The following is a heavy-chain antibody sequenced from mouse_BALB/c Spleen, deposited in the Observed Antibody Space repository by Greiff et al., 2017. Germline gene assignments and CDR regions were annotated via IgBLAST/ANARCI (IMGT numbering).Heavy chain of an antibody. Sequence: VKLMESGPGLVAPSQSLSITCTVSGFSLTSYGVHWVRQPPGKGLEWLGVIWAGGSTNYNSALMSRLSISKDNSKSQVFLKMNSLQTDDTAMYYCAREERGVVGHYAMDYWGQGTSVTVSS. CDR2: IWAGGST. V-gene: IGHV2-9*02. CDR3: AREERGVVGHYAMDY. J-gene: IGHJ4*01. D-gene: IGHD1-1*01. CDR1: GFSLTSYG.